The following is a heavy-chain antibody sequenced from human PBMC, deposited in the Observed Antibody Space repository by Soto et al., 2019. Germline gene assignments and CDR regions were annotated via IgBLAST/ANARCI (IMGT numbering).Heavy chain of an antibody. CDR2: INAGNGNT. D-gene: IGHD4-17*01. J-gene: IGHJ4*02. Sequence: GASVKVSGKASGYTFTSYAMHWVRQAPGQRLEWMGWINAGNGNTKYSQKFQGRVTITRDTSASTAYMELSSLRSEDTAVYYCARDPPYGDFSYFDYWGQGTLVTVSS. V-gene: IGHV1-3*01. CDR1: GYTFTSYA. CDR3: ARDPPYGDFSYFDY.